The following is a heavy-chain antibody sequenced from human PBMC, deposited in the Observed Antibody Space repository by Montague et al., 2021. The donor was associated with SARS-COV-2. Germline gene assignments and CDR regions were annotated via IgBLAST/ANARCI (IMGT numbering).Heavy chain of an antibody. J-gene: IGHJ4*02. Sequence: SETLSLTCTVSGDSVSSSYHYWGWIRQPTGKGLEWLGIVYDSGYSYYNPSFKGRVTISIDASKNQFYLKLNSLTATDTAIYHCARRRLREDYFDFWGQGTLLTVSS. V-gene: IGHV4-39*01. CDR1: GDSVSSSYHY. CDR2: VYDSGYS. CDR3: ARRRLREDYFDF. D-gene: IGHD4-17*01.